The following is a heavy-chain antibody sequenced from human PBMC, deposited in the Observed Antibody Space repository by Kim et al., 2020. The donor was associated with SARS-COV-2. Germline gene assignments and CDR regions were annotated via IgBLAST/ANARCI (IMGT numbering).Heavy chain of an antibody. CDR1: GFTFGDYA. V-gene: IGHV3-9*01. CDR2: ISWNSDNI. Sequence: GGSLRLSCAASGFTFGDYAMHWARQVPGKGLEWVSGISWNSDNIAYADSVRGRFTISRDNAKNSLYLQMNSLTTEDTALYYWSKDWGHWPGPLNIWGQGT. J-gene: IGHJ3*02. D-gene: IGHD3-16*01. CDR3: SKDWGHWPGPLNI.